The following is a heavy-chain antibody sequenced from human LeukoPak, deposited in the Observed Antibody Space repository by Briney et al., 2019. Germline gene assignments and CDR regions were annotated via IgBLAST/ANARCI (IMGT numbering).Heavy chain of an antibody. CDR1: GFTFSNFA. D-gene: IGHD4-17*01. CDR3: AKGSSSRFYYYMAV. Sequence: GSLRLSCEASGFTFSNFAMTWVRQAPGKGLEQVSGISGSAGSTNYADSVKGQFTISRDNSKNTLYLQMNNLRVGDTAVYYCAKGSSSRFYYYMAVWGKGTTVTVSS. V-gene: IGHV3-23*01. J-gene: IGHJ6*03. CDR2: ISGSAGST.